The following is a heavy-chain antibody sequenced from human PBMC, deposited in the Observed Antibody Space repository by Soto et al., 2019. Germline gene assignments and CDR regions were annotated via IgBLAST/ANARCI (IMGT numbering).Heavy chain of an antibody. CDR3: ARRCILTGYYFNWFDP. CDR2: IYYSGST. V-gene: IGHV4-39*01. CDR1: GGSISSSSYY. D-gene: IGHD3-9*01. J-gene: IGHJ5*02. Sequence: PSETLSLTCTVSGGSISSSSYYWGWIRQPPGKGLEWIGSIYYSGSTYYNPSLKSRVTISVDTSKNQFSLKLSSVTAADTAVYYCARRCILTGYYFNWFDPWGQGTLVTVSS.